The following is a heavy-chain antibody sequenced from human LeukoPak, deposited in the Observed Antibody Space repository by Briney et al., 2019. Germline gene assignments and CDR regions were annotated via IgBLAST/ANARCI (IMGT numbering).Heavy chain of an antibody. D-gene: IGHD6-13*01. Sequence: PGGSLRLSCAASGFTFDDYGMSWVRQAPGKGLEWVSGINWNGGSTGYADSVKGRFTISRDNAKSSLYLQMNSLRAEDTALYYCARRNIAAAGIPPYYYYMDVWGKGTTVTVSS. CDR1: GFTFDDYG. CDR3: ARRNIAAAGIPPYYYYMDV. CDR2: INWNGGST. J-gene: IGHJ6*03. V-gene: IGHV3-20*04.